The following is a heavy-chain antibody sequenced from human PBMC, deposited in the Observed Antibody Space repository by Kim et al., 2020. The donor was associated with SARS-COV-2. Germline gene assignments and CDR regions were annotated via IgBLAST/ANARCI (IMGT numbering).Heavy chain of an antibody. CDR2: INHSGST. V-gene: IGHV4-34*01. J-gene: IGHJ3*02. D-gene: IGHD3-9*01. CDR3: AGRLRYFDWNKMAFDI. Sequence: SETLSLTCAVYGGSFSGYYWSWIRQPPGKGLEWIGEINHSGSTNYNPSLKSRVTISVDTSKNQFSLKLSSVTAADTAVYYCAGRLRYFDWNKMAFDIWGQGTMVTVSS. CDR1: GGSFSGYY.